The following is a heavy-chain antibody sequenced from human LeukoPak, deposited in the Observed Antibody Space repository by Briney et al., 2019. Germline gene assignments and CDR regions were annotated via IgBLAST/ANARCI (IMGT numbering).Heavy chain of an antibody. CDR2: MSNTGSSK. D-gene: IGHD3-10*01. V-gene: IGHV3-11*04. CDR3: ARARGSYAFDS. J-gene: IGHJ3*02. Sequence: GGSLRLSCAASGFTFSDYYMSWMRQAPGKGLEWVSYMSNTGSSKYYADSAKGRFTISRDNARNSLYLQMSSLRAEDTAVYYCARARGSYAFDSWGQGTMVTVSS. CDR1: GFTFSDYY.